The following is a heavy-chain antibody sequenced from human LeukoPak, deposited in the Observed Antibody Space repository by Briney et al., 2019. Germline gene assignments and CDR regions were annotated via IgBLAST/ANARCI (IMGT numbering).Heavy chain of an antibody. CDR2: ISSSSSYI. CDR3: AKVKGSYGSGSYYY. V-gene: IGHV3-21*04. D-gene: IGHD3-10*01. CDR1: GFTFSSYS. J-gene: IGHJ4*02. Sequence: PGGSLRLSCAASGFTFSSYSMNWVRQAPGKGLEWVSSISSSSSYIYYADSVKGRFTISRDNSKNTLYLQMNSLRAEDTAVYYCAKVKGSYGSGSYYYWGQGTLVTVSS.